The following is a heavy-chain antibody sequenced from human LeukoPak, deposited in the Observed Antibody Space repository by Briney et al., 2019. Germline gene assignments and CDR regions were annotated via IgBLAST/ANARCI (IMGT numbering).Heavy chain of an antibody. CDR2: INHSGST. J-gene: IGHJ4*02. D-gene: IGHD4-11*01. Sequence: SETLSLTCAVYGGSFSGYYWSWIRQPPGKGLGWIGEINHSGSTNYNPSLKSRVTISVDTSKNQFSLKLSSVTAADTAVYYCARGGYSDFDYWGQGTLVTVSS. V-gene: IGHV4-34*01. CDR1: GGSFSGYY. CDR3: ARGGYSDFDY.